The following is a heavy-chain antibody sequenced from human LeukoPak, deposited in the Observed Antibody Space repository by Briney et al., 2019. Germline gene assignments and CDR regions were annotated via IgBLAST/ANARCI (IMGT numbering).Heavy chain of an antibody. D-gene: IGHD3-3*01. V-gene: IGHV5-51*01. CDR3: ARHGRRSITIFGVVDGDY. J-gene: IGHJ4*02. Sequence: GESLKMSCKGSGYSLTSYWIGGVRQMPGKGLEWMGIIYPGDSDTRYGPSFQGQVPISADKSISNSYRQWSSLKASDTAMYSCARHGRRSITIFGVVDGDYWGQGTLVTVSS. CDR2: IYPGDSDT. CDR1: GYSLTSYW.